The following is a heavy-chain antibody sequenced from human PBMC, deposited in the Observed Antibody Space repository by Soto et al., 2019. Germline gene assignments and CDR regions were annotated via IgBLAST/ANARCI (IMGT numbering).Heavy chain of an antibody. CDR2: ISVHNGNT. Sequence: QVQLVQSGAEVKKPGASVKVSCKASGYSFTSYGISWVRQAPGQGLEWLGWISVHNGNTDYAQKLQGRVTMTTDTSTSTAYMELRSLRSDDTAVYYCASDVNGGLAAYWGQGTLVTVSS. CDR3: ASDVNGGLAAY. CDR1: GYSFTSYG. J-gene: IGHJ4*02. D-gene: IGHD2-15*01. V-gene: IGHV1-18*01.